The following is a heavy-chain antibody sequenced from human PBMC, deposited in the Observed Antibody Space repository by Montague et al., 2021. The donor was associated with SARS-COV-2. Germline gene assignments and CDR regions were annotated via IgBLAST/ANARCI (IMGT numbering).Heavy chain of an antibody. CDR2: IYYSGST. J-gene: IGHJ6*03. Sequence: SETLSLPCTVSGGSISSSSHYWGWIRQPPGKGLEWIGSIYYSGSTYYNPSLKSRVTISVDTSKNQFSLKLSSVTAADTAVFYCARHSGDYTIFGVVIYYMDVWGKGTTVTVSS. D-gene: IGHD3-3*01. CDR3: ARHSGDYTIFGVVIYYMDV. V-gene: IGHV4-39*01. CDR1: GGSISSSSHY.